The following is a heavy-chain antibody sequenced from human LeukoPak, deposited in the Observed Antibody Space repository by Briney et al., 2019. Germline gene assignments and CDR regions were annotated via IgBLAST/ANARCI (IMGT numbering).Heavy chain of an antibody. CDR3: ARDRDRVMTTVTNDL. Sequence: PGGSLRLSCAASGFTFSSYSMNWVRQAPGKGLEWVSSISSSSSYIYYADSVKGRFTISRDNAKNSLYLQMNSLRAEDTAVYYCARDRDRVMTTVTNDLWGRGTLVTVSS. J-gene: IGHJ2*01. CDR2: ISSSSSYI. CDR1: GFTFSSYS. V-gene: IGHV3-21*01. D-gene: IGHD4-17*01.